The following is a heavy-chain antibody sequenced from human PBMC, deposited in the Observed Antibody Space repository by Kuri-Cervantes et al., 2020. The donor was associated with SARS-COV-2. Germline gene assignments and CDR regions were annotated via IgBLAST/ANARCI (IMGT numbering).Heavy chain of an antibody. CDR2: ISYDGSNK. J-gene: IGHJ4*02. CDR1: GFTFSSYA. V-gene: IGHV3-30-3*01. D-gene: IGHD1-26*01. CDR3: AREISIVGASDY. Sequence: GGSLRLSCAASGFTFSSYAMHWVRQAPGKGLEWVAVISYDGSNKYYADSVKGRFTISRDNSKNTPYLQMNSLRAEDTAVYYCAREISIVGASDYWGQGTLVTVSS.